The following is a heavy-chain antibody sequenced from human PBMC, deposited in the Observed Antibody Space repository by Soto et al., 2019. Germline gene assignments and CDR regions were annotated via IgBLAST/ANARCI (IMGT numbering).Heavy chain of an antibody. Sequence: GASVKVSCKSSGGTFSSYAIIWVRQAPGQGLEWMGGIIPIFGTANYAQKFQGRVTITADESTSTAYMELSSLRSEDTAVYYCARVRNYYYDSSGYPFDYWGQGTLVTVSS. CDR1: GGTFSSYA. V-gene: IGHV1-69*13. CDR3: ARVRNYYYDSSGYPFDY. CDR2: IIPIFGTA. D-gene: IGHD3-22*01. J-gene: IGHJ4*02.